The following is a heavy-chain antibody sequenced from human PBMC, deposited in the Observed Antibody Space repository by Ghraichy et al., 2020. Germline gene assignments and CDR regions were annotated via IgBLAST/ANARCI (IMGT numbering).Heavy chain of an antibody. D-gene: IGHD3-10*01. CDR2: ISGSGGST. CDR1: GFTFSSYA. J-gene: IGHJ5*02. CDR3: AKEALMVRGVHNWFDP. Sequence: GGSLRLSCAASGFTFSSYAMSWVRQAPGKGLEWVSAISGSGGSTYYADSVKGRFTISRDNSKNTLYLQMNSLRAEDTAVYYCAKEALMVRGVHNWFDPWGQGTLVTVSS. V-gene: IGHV3-23*01.